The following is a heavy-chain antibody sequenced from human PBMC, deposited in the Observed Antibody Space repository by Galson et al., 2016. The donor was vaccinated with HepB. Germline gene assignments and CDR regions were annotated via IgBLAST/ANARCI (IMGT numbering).Heavy chain of an antibody. V-gene: IGHV4-61*01. CDR2: IYYNGGT. D-gene: IGHD2-15*01. CDR1: GGSVSSGNYY. Sequence: ETLSLTCTVSGGSVSSGNYYWSWIRQPPGKGLEWIGYIYYNGGTNYNPSLRSRVTISVDTSETQFSLKLTSVTAADTAVYYCARGGGPECSGGTCYFVLFDPWGQGTLVTVSS. CDR3: ARGGGPECSGGTCYFVLFDP. J-gene: IGHJ5*02.